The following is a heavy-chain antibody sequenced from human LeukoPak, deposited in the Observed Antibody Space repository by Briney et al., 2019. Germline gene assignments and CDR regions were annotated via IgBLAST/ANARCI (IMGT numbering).Heavy chain of an antibody. V-gene: IGHV3-30*18. CDR3: AKETHGGYFDY. CDR2: ISYGGNNK. CDR1: GFTFSSYS. D-gene: IGHD3-10*01. Sequence: GGSLRLSCAASGFTFSSYSMNWVRQAPGKGLEWVAIISYGGNNKYYADSVKGRFTISRDNSKNTLYLQMNSLRAEDTAVYYCAKETHGGYFDYWGQGTLVTVSS. J-gene: IGHJ4*02.